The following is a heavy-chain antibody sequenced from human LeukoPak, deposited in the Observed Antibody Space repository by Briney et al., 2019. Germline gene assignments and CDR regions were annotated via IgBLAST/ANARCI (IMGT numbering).Heavy chain of an antibody. V-gene: IGHV1-69*05. D-gene: IGHD5-12*01. J-gene: IGHJ4*02. CDR3: ERVRRGYSGYDSGDYFDY. CDR2: IIPIFGKA. CDR1: GGTFSSYA. Sequence: SVKVSCKASGGTFSSYAISWVRQAPGQGLEWMGGIIPIFGKANYAQKFQGRVTITTDESTSTAYMELSSLRSEDTAVYYCERVRRGYSGYDSGDYFDYWGQGTLVTVSS.